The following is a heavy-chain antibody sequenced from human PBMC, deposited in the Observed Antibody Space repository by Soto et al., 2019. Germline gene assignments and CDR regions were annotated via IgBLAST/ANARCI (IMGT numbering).Heavy chain of an antibody. CDR2: INHSGST. CDR1: GGSFSGYY. Sequence: PSETLSLTCAVYGGSFSGYYWSWIRQPPGKGLEWIGEINHSGSTNYNPSLKSRVTISVDTSKNQFSLKLSSVTAADTAVYYCARGWGRGFYYYYGMDVWGQGTTVTVYS. V-gene: IGHV4-34*01. J-gene: IGHJ6*02. D-gene: IGHD7-27*01. CDR3: ARGWGRGFYYYYGMDV.